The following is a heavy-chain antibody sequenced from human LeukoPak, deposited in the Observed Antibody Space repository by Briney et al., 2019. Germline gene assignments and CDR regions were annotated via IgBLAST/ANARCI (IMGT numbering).Heavy chain of an antibody. CDR2: INTNTGNP. V-gene: IGHV7-4-1*02. CDR3: ARDGDYYDSSGFDA. D-gene: IGHD3-22*01. Sequence: GASVKVSCKASGYTFTSYAMNWVRQAPGQGLEWMGRINTNTGNPTYAQGFTGRFVFSLDTSVSTAYLQISSLKAEDTAVYYCARDGDYYDSSGFDAWGQGTLVTVSS. J-gene: IGHJ5*02. CDR1: GYTFTSYA.